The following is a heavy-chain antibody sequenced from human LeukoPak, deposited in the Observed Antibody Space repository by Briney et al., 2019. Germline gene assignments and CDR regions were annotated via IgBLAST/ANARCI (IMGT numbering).Heavy chain of an antibody. Sequence: PSETLSLTCSVSGDSITSISTFYWSWIRQPPGKGLEWIGYIYYSGSTTYNPSLRSRVTISIDSSKNRLSLKLRSVTAADTAVYYCARGGYYHASGPWGQGALVRVSS. J-gene: IGHJ5*02. CDR2: IYYSGST. CDR1: GDSITSISTFY. D-gene: IGHD3-10*01. V-gene: IGHV4-61*01. CDR3: ARGGYYHASGP.